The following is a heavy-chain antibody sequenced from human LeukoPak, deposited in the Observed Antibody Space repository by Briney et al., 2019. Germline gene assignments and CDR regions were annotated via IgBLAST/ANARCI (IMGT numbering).Heavy chain of an antibody. D-gene: IGHD4-17*01. CDR2: IYHSGST. CDR3: ARLDDDYGDYVFDD. Sequence: KPSETLSLTCAVSGYSISSGYYWGWIRQPPGKGLEWIGSIYHSGSTYYNPSLKSRVTISVDTSKNQFSLKLSSVTAADTAVYYCARLDDDYGDYVFDDWGQGTLVTVSS. CDR1: GYSISSGYY. J-gene: IGHJ4*02. V-gene: IGHV4-38-2*01.